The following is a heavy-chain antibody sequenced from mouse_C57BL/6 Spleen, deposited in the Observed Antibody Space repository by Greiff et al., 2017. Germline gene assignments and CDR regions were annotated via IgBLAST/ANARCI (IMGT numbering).Heavy chain of an antibody. Sequence: DVMLVESGGGLVKPGGSLKLSCAASGFTFSSYTLSWVRLTPEKRLEWVATISGGGGNTYSPDSVKGRFTISRDNAKNPLYLQMSSLRSEDTALYYCARGGLHSFDYWGQGTTLTVSS. CDR3: ARGGLHSFDY. J-gene: IGHJ2*01. V-gene: IGHV5-9*01. CDR1: GFTFSSYT. D-gene: IGHD3-3*01. CDR2: ISGGGGNT.